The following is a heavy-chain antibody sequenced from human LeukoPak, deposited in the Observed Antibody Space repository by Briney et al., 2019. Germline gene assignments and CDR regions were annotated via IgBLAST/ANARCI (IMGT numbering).Heavy chain of an antibody. D-gene: IGHD3-9*01. Sequence: GGSLRLSCAATGFTSSSYAMTWVRQAPGEGLEWVSGISGSSGITYYADSVKGRFTISRDISKNMLYLQMNSLRAEDTAVYHCAKGAYYDILTGYLLDYWGQGTLVTVSS. CDR1: GFTSSSYA. J-gene: IGHJ4*02. V-gene: IGHV3-23*01. CDR3: AKGAYYDILTGYLLDY. CDR2: ISGSSGIT.